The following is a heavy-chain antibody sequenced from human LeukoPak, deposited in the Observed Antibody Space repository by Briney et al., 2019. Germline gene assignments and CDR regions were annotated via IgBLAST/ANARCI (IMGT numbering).Heavy chain of an antibody. V-gene: IGHV3-53*01. Sequence: AGSLRLSCAASGFTVSSNYMSWVRQAPGKGLEWVSVTYSSGSTYYADSVKGRFTISRDNSKNTLDLQMNSLRAEDTAVYYCARDVYTGRYYLDYWGQGTLVTVSS. CDR2: TYSSGST. CDR3: ARDVYTGRYYLDY. CDR1: GFTVSSNY. J-gene: IGHJ4*02. D-gene: IGHD1-26*01.